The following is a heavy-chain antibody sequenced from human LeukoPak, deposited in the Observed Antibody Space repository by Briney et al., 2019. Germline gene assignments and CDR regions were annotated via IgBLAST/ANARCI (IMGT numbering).Heavy chain of an antibody. CDR3: VRGNKGFDY. Sequence: PSETLSLTCTVSGGSISSYYWSWIRQPPGKGLEWIGYIYYSGSTNYNPSLKSRVTISVDTSKNQFSLKLSSVTAADTAVYYCVRGNKGFDYWGQGTLVTVSS. V-gene: IGHV4-59*01. CDR2: IYYSGST. D-gene: IGHD2/OR15-2a*01. J-gene: IGHJ4*02. CDR1: GGSISSYY.